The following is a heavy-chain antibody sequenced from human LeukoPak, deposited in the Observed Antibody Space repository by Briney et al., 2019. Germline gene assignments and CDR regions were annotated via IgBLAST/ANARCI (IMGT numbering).Heavy chain of an antibody. V-gene: IGHV3-23*01. Sequence: GGSLRLSCAASGFTFSSYAMSWVRQAPGKGLEWVSAISGSGGSTYYADSVKGRFTISRDNSKNTLYLQLNSLRADDTAVYYCARAHSSSSTFDLWGQGTLVTVSS. CDR1: GFTFSSYA. D-gene: IGHD6-6*01. J-gene: IGHJ4*02. CDR3: ARAHSSSSTFDL. CDR2: ISGSGGST.